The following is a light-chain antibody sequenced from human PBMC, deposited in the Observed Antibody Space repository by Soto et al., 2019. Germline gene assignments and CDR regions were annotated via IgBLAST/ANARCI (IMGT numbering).Light chain of an antibody. CDR3: AAWDDSLNGVV. CDR2: SNN. Sequence: QLVLTQPPSASGTPGQSVTISCSGSSSNIGSKTVNWYQQLPGTAPKLLIYSNNQRPSGVPDRFSGSKSGTSASLAISGLQSEDEADYYCAAWDDSLNGVVFGGGTKLTVL. J-gene: IGLJ2*01. V-gene: IGLV1-44*01. CDR1: SSNIGSKT.